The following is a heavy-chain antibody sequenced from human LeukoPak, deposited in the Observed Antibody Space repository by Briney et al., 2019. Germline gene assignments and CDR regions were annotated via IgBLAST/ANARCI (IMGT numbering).Heavy chain of an antibody. CDR2: IIPIFGTA. CDR1: GGTFSSYA. J-gene: IGHJ4*02. Sequence: SVKVSCKASGGTFSSYAISWVRQAPGQGLEWMGGIIPIFGTANYAQKFQGRVTITADESTSTAYMELSSLRSEDTAVYYCARDGPPGDYILRYWGQGTLVTVSS. CDR3: ARDGPPGDYILRY. D-gene: IGHD4-17*01. V-gene: IGHV1-69*13.